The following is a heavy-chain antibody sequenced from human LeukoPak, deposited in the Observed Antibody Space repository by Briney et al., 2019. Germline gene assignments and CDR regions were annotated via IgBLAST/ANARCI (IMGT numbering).Heavy chain of an antibody. D-gene: IGHD2-2*02. Sequence: SETLSLACAVYGGSFSGYYWSWIRQPPGKGLEWIGEINHSGSTNYNPSLKSRVTISVDTSKNQFPLKLSSVTAADTAVYYCARGRKGPWCSSTSCYIYYYYYMDVWSKGTTVTVSS. CDR3: ARGRKGPWCSSTSCYIYYYYYMDV. CDR1: GGSFSGYY. J-gene: IGHJ6*03. CDR2: INHSGST. V-gene: IGHV4-34*01.